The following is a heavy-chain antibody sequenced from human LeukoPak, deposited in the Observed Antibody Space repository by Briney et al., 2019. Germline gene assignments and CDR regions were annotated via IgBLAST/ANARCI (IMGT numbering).Heavy chain of an antibody. J-gene: IGHJ4*02. CDR1: GGSISSSSYY. CDR2: IYYSGST. D-gene: IGHD1-26*01. Sequence: PSETLSLTCTVSGGSISSSSYYWGWIRQPPGKGLEWIGSIYYSGSTYYNPSLKSRVTISVDTSKNQFSLKLSSVTAADTAVYFCARAGSGSPGSTFGYWGQGTLVTVSS. CDR3: ARAGSGSPGSTFGY. V-gene: IGHV4-39*01.